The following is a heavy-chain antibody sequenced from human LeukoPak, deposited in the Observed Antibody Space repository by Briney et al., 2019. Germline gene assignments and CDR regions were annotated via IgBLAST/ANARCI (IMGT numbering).Heavy chain of an antibody. CDR2: INPNSGGT. D-gene: IGHD2-2*01. V-gene: IGHV1-2*06. CDR3: VRYQKYCSSTSCDDY. J-gene: IGHJ4*02. Sequence: ASVKVSCKASGYTFTGYYMHWVRQAPGQGLEWMGRINPNSGGTNYAQKFQGRVTMTRDTSISTAYMELSRLRSDDTAVYYCVRYQKYCSSTSCDDYWGQGTLVTVSS. CDR1: GYTFTGYY.